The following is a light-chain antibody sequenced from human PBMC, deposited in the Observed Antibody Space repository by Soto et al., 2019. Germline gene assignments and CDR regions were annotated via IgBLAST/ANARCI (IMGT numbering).Light chain of an antibody. CDR2: DVS. CDR3: GSYTRITLYV. V-gene: IGLV2-14*01. Sequence: QSVLTQPASVSGSPGQSITISCTATSSDVGSSNYVSWYQQHPGKAPKLMIYDVSYRPSGVSDRFSASKSGNTASLTISGLQADDEADYYCGSYTRITLYVFGTGTKLTVL. J-gene: IGLJ1*01. CDR1: SSDVGSSNY.